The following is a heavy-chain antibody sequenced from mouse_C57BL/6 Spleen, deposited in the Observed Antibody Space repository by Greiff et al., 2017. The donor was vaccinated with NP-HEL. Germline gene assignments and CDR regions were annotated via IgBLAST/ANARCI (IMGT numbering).Heavy chain of an antibody. Sequence: VQLQQSGPGLVQPSQSLSITCTVSGFSLTSYGVHWVRQSPGKGLEWLGVIWSGGSTDYKAAFISRLSISKDNSKSQVFFKMNSLQADDTAIYYCARSGPYYFDYWGQGTTLTVSS. CDR1: GFSLTSYG. CDR3: ARSGPYYFDY. D-gene: IGHD4-1*01. V-gene: IGHV2-2*01. CDR2: IWSGGST. J-gene: IGHJ2*01.